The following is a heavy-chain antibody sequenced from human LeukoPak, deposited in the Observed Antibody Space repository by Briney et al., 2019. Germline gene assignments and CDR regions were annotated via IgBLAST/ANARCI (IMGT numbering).Heavy chain of an antibody. CDR2: ISSGSSYI. J-gene: IGHJ4*02. V-gene: IGHV3-21*04. CDR3: ARGFGYSYGYFDY. D-gene: IGHD5-18*01. CDR1: GFTFSSYS. Sequence: GGSLRLSCAASGFTFSSYSMSWVRQAPKKGLEWVSSISSGSSYIFYADSVKGRFTISRDNAKSSLYLLMNSLRAEDTAMYYCARGFGYSYGYFDYWGQGTLVTVSS.